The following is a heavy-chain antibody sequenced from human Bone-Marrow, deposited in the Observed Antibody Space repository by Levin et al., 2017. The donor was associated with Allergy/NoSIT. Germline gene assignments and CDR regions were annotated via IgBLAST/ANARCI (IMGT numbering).Heavy chain of an antibody. J-gene: IGHJ6*03. V-gene: IGHV3-30*18. CDR2: ITYDGKKK. D-gene: IGHD2-2*01. CDR1: GFTFSSYG. CDR3: AKDKVASAMASYYYMDV. Sequence: GGSLRLSCAASGFTFSSYGMHWVRQAPGKGLEWVAVITYDGKKKYYGDSVKGRFTTSRDNSRNTLYLQMNSLRLEDTAVYYCAKDKVASAMASYYYMDVWGKGTTVTVSS.